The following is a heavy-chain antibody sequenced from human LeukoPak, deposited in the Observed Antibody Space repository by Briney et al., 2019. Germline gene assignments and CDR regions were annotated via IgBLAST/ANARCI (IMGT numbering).Heavy chain of an antibody. CDR2: INPNSGGT. J-gene: IGHJ3*02. Sequence: GASVKVSCKASGYTFTGYYMHWVRQAPGQGLEWMGWINPNSGGTNYAQKFQGRVTITADKSTSIAYMELSSLRSEDTAVYYCAREVGGYGDYVDAFDIWGQGTMVTVSS. CDR3: AREVGGYGDYVDAFDI. V-gene: IGHV1-2*02. CDR1: GYTFTGYY. D-gene: IGHD4-17*01.